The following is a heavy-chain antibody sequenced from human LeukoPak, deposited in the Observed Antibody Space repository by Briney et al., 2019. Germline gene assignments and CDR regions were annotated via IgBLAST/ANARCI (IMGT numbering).Heavy chain of an antibody. Sequence: ASVKVSCKASGYTFTSYGISWVRQAPGQGLEWMGWISAYNGNTNYAQKLQGRATMTTDTSTSTAYMELRSLRSDDTAVYYCARDIVVVPAAKFLHYYGMDVWGQGTTVTVSS. J-gene: IGHJ6*02. V-gene: IGHV1-18*01. CDR2: ISAYNGNT. CDR3: ARDIVVVPAAKFLHYYGMDV. D-gene: IGHD2-2*01. CDR1: GYTFTSYG.